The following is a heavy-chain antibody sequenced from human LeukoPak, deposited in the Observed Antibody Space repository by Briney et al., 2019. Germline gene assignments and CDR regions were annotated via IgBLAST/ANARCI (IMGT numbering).Heavy chain of an antibody. Sequence: PSETLSLTCTVSSDSINSGNYYWNWIRQPAGKGLEWIGRIYSSGSTNYNPSLKSRVTISVDTSKNQFSLKLSSVTAADTAVYYCANGIQLWVFDYWGQGTLVTVSS. CDR2: IYSSGST. CDR1: SDSINSGNYY. D-gene: IGHD5-18*01. CDR3: ANGIQLWVFDY. J-gene: IGHJ4*02. V-gene: IGHV4-61*02.